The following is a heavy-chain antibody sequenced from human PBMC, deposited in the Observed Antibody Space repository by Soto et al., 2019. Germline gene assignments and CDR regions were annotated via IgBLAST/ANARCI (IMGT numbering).Heavy chain of an antibody. Sequence: GGSLRLSCAASGFTFSSYSMNWVRQAPGKGLEWVSYISSSSSTIYYADSVKGRFTISRDNAKNSLYLQMNSLRAEDKAVYYCARGNEWLLMDVWGKGTTVTISS. CDR1: GFTFSSYS. D-gene: IGHD5-12*01. CDR2: ISSSSSTI. V-gene: IGHV3-48*01. CDR3: ARGNEWLLMDV. J-gene: IGHJ6*03.